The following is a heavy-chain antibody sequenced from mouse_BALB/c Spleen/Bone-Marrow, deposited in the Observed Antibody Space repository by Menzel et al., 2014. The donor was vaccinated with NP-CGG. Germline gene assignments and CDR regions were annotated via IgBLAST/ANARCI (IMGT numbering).Heavy chain of an antibody. CDR1: GFTFNNYG. Sequence: DVKLVESGGGLVKSGGSLKLSCAASGFTFNNYGMSWVRQNPEKRLEWVATISGGGSYTFYPDSVKGRFTISRDNAKNDLYLQLSSLRSEDTALYYCARHAYYDQTEVSFVYWGQGTLVTVSA. D-gene: IGHD2-4*01. CDR2: ISGGGSYT. CDR3: ARHAYYDQTEVSFVY. J-gene: IGHJ3*01. V-gene: IGHV5-9-2*01.